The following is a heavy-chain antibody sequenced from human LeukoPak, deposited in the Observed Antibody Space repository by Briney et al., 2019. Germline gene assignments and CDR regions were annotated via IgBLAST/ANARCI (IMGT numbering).Heavy chain of an antibody. CDR3: ARVMYGDYGYFDY. V-gene: IGHV1-18*01. J-gene: IGHJ4*02. CDR1: GYTFTSYG. Sequence: GASVKVSYKAAGYTFTSYGISWVRQAPGQGLEWMGWISSYHVNTNYAQKFQGRVTMTTDTSTSTAYMELKSLRSDDTAVYYCARVMYGDYGYFDYWGQGTLVTVSS. CDR2: ISSYHVNT. D-gene: IGHD2-21*01.